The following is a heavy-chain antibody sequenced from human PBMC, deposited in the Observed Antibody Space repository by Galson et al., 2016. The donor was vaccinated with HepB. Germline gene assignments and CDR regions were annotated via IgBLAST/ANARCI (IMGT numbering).Heavy chain of an antibody. CDR3: ARRVNSWSHHDY. D-gene: IGHD6-13*01. V-gene: IGHV5-51*01. Sequence: YSPSFQGQVTISVDKSIATAYLQWSSLEASDTAIYFCARRVNSWSHHDYWGQGTLVTVSA. J-gene: IGHJ4*02.